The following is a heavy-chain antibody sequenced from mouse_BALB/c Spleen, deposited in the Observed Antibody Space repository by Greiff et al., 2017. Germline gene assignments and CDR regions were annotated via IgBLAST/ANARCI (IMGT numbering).Heavy chain of an antibody. J-gene: IGHJ2*01. CDR1: GYTFTSYW. CDR3: ARRYGNYED. CDR2: INPSTGYT. D-gene: IGHD2-10*02. Sequence: QVQLQQSGAELAKPGASVKMSCKASGYTFTSYWMHWVKQRPGQGLEWIGYINPSTGYTEYNQKFKDKATLTADKSSSTAYMQLSSLTSEDSAVYYCARRYGNYEDWGQGTTLTVSS. V-gene: IGHV1-7*01.